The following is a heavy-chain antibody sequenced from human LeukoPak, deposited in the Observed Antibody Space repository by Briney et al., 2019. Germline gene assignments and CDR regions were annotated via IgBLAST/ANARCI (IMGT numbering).Heavy chain of an antibody. CDR1: GGYISSGSYY. V-gene: IGHV4-61*02. D-gene: IGHD3-22*01. CDR3: ARVAYDSSGYHYFDY. J-gene: IGHJ4*02. CDR2: IYTSGST. Sequence: SETLSLTCTVSGGYISSGSYYWSWIRQPAGKGLEWIGRIYTSGSTIYNPSLKSRVTISLDTSKNQFSLRLSSVTAADTAVYYCARVAYDSSGYHYFDYWGQGTLVTVSS.